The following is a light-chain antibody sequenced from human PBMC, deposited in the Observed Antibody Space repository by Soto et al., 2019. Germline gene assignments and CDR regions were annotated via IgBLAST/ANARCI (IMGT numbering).Light chain of an antibody. CDR2: EVN. CDR3: GSYTSTDTPLV. V-gene: IGLV2-14*01. Sequence: ALAQPSSVSWSPGQSITISCTGTSTDVGGYNYVSWYQHHPGKGPKLIIYEVNNRPSGVSDRFSGSKSGNKASLTISNLEAEDESDYYCGSYTSTDTPLVFGTGTKVTVL. CDR1: STDVGGYNY. J-gene: IGLJ1*01.